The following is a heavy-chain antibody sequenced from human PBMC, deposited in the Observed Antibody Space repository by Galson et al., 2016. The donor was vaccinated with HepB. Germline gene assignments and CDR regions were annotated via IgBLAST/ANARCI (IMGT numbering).Heavy chain of an antibody. V-gene: IGHV3-23*01. J-gene: IGHJ4*02. CDR1: EFTFGSYS. CDR2: ISGRGDTT. CDR3: AKSLYGGMDY. Sequence: SLRLSCAASEFTFGSYSMNWVRQAPGKGLEWVSGISGRGDTTNYVDSVKGRFTVSRDNSKNTLYLQMNSLRGEDTAVYYCAKSLYGGMDYWGQGTLVTVSS. D-gene: IGHD2-8*01.